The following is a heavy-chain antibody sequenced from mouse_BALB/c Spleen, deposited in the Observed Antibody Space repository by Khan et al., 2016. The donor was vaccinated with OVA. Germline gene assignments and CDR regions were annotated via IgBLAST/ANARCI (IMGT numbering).Heavy chain of an antibody. Sequence: VQLKQSGAELVRSGASVKLSCTGSGFNIKDYYMHWVKQRPEQGLEWIGWISPENGDIDYAPQFQDKATMTADTSSNTAYLQLSSLTSEDTAVYYCNTGDGYSAWFAYWGQGTLVTVSA. V-gene: IGHV14-4*02. J-gene: IGHJ3*01. CDR2: ISPENGDI. D-gene: IGHD2-3*01. CDR1: GFNIKDYY. CDR3: NTGDGYSAWFAY.